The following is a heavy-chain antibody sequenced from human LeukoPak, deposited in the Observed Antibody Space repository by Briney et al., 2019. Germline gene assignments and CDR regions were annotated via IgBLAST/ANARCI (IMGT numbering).Heavy chain of an antibody. D-gene: IGHD6-19*01. Sequence: GGSLRLTFAASGFTFNSYAWAWVRQAPGKGLEWVSAISGSGSSTYYADSVKGRFTISRDNSKSTLYVQMNSLRADDTAVYYCAKYHSDWTIPDYWGQVTLVTVSS. CDR2: ISGSGSST. J-gene: IGHJ4*02. V-gene: IGHV3-23*01. CDR3: AKYHSDWTIPDY. CDR1: GFTFNSYA.